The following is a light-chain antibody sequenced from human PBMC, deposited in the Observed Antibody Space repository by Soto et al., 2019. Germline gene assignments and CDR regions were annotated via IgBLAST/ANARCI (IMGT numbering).Light chain of an antibody. CDR2: TAS. CDR1: QGISNY. V-gene: IGKV1-9*01. Sequence: TCPASQGISNYLAWYQQKPGKAPNLLIHTASSLQTGVPSRFSGSGSGTERTPTNGSLQAKHSEPYYRPQRHSPPSTFAQGTRLEIK. J-gene: IGKJ5*01. CDR3: PQRHSPPST.